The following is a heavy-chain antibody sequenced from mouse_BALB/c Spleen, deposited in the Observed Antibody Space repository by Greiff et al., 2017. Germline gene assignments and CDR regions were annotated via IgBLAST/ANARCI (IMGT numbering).Heavy chain of an antibody. V-gene: IGHV1S126*01. J-gene: IGHJ2*01. CDR3: ARLAYGSSYNYFDY. D-gene: IGHD1-1*01. Sequence: QVQLKQSGPQLVRPGASVKISCKASGYSFTSYWMHWVKQRPGQGLEWIGMIDPSDSETRLNQKFKDKATLTVDKSSSTAYMQLSSPTSEDSAVYYCARLAYGSSYNYFDYWGQGTTLTVSS. CDR2: IDPSDSET. CDR1: GYSFTSYW.